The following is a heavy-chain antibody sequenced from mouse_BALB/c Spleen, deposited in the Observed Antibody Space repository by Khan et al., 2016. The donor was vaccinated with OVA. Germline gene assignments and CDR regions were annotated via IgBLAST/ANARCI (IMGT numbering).Heavy chain of an antibody. D-gene: IGHD1-1*01. CDR2: IYPFNDDT. Sequence: VQLQQSGPELVKPGASVKMSCKASGYTFTSYVMHWVKQKPGLGLEWIGYIYPFNDDTKYNEKFKGKATLTSDKSSSTVYMELSSLTSEDSAVYYCAPVGNYYVSFAYWGQGTLVTVSA. CDR1: GYTFTSYV. J-gene: IGHJ3*01. V-gene: IGHV1S136*01. CDR3: APVGNYYVSFAY.